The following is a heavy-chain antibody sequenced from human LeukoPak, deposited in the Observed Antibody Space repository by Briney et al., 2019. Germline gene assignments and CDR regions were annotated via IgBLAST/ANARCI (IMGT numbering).Heavy chain of an antibody. J-gene: IGHJ4*02. CDR1: GGSISNYY. D-gene: IGHD6-13*01. CDR3: ARQQSAGAFDY. Sequence: PSETLSLTCSVSGGSISNYYWSWIRQPAGKGLEWIGRISTSGNTNCNPSLKSRVTMSVDTSKNQFSLKLSSVTAADTAVYYCARQQSAGAFDYWGQGTLVTVSS. CDR2: ISTSGNT. V-gene: IGHV4-4*07.